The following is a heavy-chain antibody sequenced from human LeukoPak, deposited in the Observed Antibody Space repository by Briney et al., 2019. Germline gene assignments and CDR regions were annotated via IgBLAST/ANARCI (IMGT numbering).Heavy chain of an antibody. V-gene: IGHV3-30*02. CDR3: AKDGPFPPYSSSWTHDY. CDR2: IRYDGSNK. CDR1: GFTFSSYG. Sequence: PGGSLRLSCAASGFTFSSYGMHWVRQAPGKGLEWVAFIRYDGSNKYYADSVKGRFTISRDNSKNTLYLQMNSLRAEDTAVYYCAKDGPFPPYSSSWTHDYWGQGTLVTVSS. D-gene: IGHD6-13*01. J-gene: IGHJ4*02.